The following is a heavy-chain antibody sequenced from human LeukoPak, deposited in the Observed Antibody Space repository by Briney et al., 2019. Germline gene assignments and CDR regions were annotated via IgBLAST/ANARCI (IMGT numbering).Heavy chain of an antibody. CDR2: IIPIFGTA. CDR1: GGTFSSYA. Sequence: ASVKVSCKASGGTFSSYAISWVRQAPGQGLEWMGRIIPIFGTANYAQKFQGRVTITTDESTSTAYMELSSLRSEDTAVYYCARYLLRNEVAFDIWGQGAMVTVSS. V-gene: IGHV1-69*05. CDR3: ARYLLRNEVAFDI. J-gene: IGHJ3*02. D-gene: IGHD2-21*01.